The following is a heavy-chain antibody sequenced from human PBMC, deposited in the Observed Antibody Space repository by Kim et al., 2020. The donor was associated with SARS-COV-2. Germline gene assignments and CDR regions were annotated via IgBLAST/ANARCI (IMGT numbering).Heavy chain of an antibody. CDR1: GYTFTSYD. J-gene: IGHJ6*02. V-gene: IGHV1-8*01. CDR3: ARGRYYDFWSGYYVNYYYCGMDV. Sequence: ASVKVSCKASGYTFTSYDINWVRQATGQGLEWMGWMNPNSGNTGYAQKFQGRVTMTRNTSISTAYMELSSLRSEDTAVYYCARGRYYDFWSGYYVNYYYCGMDVWGQGTTVTVSS. CDR2: MNPNSGNT. D-gene: IGHD3-3*01.